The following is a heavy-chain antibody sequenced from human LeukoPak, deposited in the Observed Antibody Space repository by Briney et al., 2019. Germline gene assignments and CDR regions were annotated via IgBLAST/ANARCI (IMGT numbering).Heavy chain of an antibody. V-gene: IGHV3-43*01. Sequence: GGSLRLSCAASGFTFDDYTMHWVRQAPGKGLEWVSLISWDGGSTYYADSVKGRFTISRDNSKNSLYLQMNSLRTGDTALYYCAKESSPAGYYYYYYYMDVWGKGTTVTVSS. CDR1: GFTFDDYT. D-gene: IGHD1-14*01. J-gene: IGHJ6*03. CDR3: AKESSPAGYYYYYYYMDV. CDR2: ISWDGGST.